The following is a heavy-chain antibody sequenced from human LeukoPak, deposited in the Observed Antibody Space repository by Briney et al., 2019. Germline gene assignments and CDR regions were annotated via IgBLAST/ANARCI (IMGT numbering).Heavy chain of an antibody. CDR2: IIPIFGTA. CDR3: ARAMVVVPAAEQSQWVGWFDP. D-gene: IGHD2-2*01. V-gene: IGHV1-69*05. J-gene: IGHJ5*02. CDR1: GGTFSSYA. Sequence: GASVKVSCKASGGTFSSYAISWVRQAPGQGLEWMGGIIPIFGTANYAQKFQGRVTITTDESTSTAYMELCSLRSEDTAVYYCARAMVVVPAAEQSQWVGWFDPWGQGTLVTVSS.